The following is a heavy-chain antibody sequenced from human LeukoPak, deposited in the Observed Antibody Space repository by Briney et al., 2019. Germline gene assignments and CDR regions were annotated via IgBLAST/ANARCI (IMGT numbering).Heavy chain of an antibody. V-gene: IGHV3-48*04. CDR3: ATYGRDGYKGFY. D-gene: IGHD5-24*01. CDR2: IDGSSATI. Sequence: GGSLRLSCAAYGFTFSKYSMSWVRQAPGKGLEWISYIDGSSATIYYADSVKGRFTPSRDNAKNSVYLQMNSLRAEDTAVYYCATYGRDGYKGFYWGQGTLVTVSS. CDR1: GFTFSKYS. J-gene: IGHJ4*02.